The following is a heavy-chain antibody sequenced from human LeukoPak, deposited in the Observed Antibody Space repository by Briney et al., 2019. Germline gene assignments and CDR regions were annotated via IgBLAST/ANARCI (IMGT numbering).Heavy chain of an antibody. D-gene: IGHD3-16*01. J-gene: IGHJ4*02. CDR3: ARDTDRMGDRPALVDY. Sequence: GRSLRLSCADSGFTFSSYAMQWVRQAPGKGLEWVEVISYDGSNKYYADSVKGRFTISRDNSKNTLYLQMNSLRAEDTAVYYCARDTDRMGDRPALVDYWGQGTLVTVSS. CDR2: ISYDGSNK. CDR1: GFTFSSYA. V-gene: IGHV3-30-3*01.